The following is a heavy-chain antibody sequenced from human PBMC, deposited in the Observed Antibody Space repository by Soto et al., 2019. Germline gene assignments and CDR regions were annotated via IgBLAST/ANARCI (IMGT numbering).Heavy chain of an antibody. V-gene: IGHV4-34*01. Sequence: QVQLQQWGAGLLKPSETLSLTCAVYGGSFSGYYWTWIRQPPGTGLEWIGEINHRGSTNYNPSLKSRVTISLYTSQNQFSLKLTSVTAAVTAVYYCARDKITGLFDYWGQGTLVTVSS. CDR3: ARDKITGLFDY. CDR1: GGSFSGYY. CDR2: INHRGST. J-gene: IGHJ4*02. D-gene: IGHD2-8*02.